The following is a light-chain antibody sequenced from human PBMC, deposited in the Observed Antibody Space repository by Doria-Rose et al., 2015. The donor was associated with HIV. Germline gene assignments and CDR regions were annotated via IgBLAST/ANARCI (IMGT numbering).Light chain of an antibody. CDR2: DGS. Sequence: DIVLTQSPGTLSLSPGERATLSCRASQSFSSTYLARYQQKPGQAPSLLIYDGSTRATGIPDRFSASGSGTDFTLTINRLEPEDFALYYCHKYGTSWTFGQGTKVEI. CDR3: HKYGTSWT. V-gene: IGKV3-20*01. J-gene: IGKJ1*01. CDR1: QSFSSTY.